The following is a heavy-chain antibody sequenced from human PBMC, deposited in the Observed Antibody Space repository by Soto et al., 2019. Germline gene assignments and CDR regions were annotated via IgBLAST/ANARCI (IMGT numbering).Heavy chain of an antibody. V-gene: IGHV3-23*01. CDR1: GLTCSSYA. J-gene: IGHJ3*02. CDR3: AKGVYVPNDAFDI. Sequence: GGSLRHSCAASGLTCSSYAMSWVRQATGKGLEWVSAISGSGGSTYYADSVKGRFTISRDNSKNTLYLQMNSLRAEDTAVYYCAKGVYVPNDAFDIWGQGTMVTVSS. CDR2: ISGSGGST. D-gene: IGHD3-10*02.